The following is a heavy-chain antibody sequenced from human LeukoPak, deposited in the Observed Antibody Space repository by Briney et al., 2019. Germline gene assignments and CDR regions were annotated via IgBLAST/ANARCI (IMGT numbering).Heavy chain of an antibody. CDR3: ARKSGFEKSSGYYGPWDY. D-gene: IGHD3-22*01. CDR1: GFTFSSYE. J-gene: IGHJ4*02. V-gene: IGHV3-48*03. Sequence: GGSLRLSCAASGFTFSSYEMDWVRQAPGKGLEWVSYISSSGSTIYYADSVKGRFTISRDNAKNSLYLQMNSLRAEDTAVYYCARKSGFEKSSGYYGPWDYWGQGTLVTVSS. CDR2: ISSSGSTI.